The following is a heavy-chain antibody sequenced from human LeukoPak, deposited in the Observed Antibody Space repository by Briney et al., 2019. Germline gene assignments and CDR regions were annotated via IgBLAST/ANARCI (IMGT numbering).Heavy chain of an antibody. D-gene: IGHD2-15*01. J-gene: IGHJ4*02. V-gene: IGHV1-69*05. CDR2: INPIFGTA. CDR1: GGTFSSYI. CDR3: AREEYCSGGSCYPRHHFDH. Sequence: SVKVSCKASGGTFSSYIITWVRQAPGQGLEWMGGINPIFGTASYAQKFRGRVTFTTDEPTSTAYMELTSLKAEDTAVYYCAREEYCSGGSCYPRHHFDHWGQGTLVTVSS.